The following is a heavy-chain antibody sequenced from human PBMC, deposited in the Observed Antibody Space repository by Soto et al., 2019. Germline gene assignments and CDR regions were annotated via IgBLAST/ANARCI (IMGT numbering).Heavy chain of an antibody. D-gene: IGHD3-22*01. Sequence: GSLRLSCAASGFTFSSYSMNWVRQAPGKGLEWDSSISSSSSYIYYADSVKGRFTISRDNAKNSLYLQMNSLKAEDTAVYYCARDHYYDSSGYYYEIWDYWGQGTLVTVSS. CDR3: ARDHYYDSSGYYYEIWDY. CDR2: ISSSSSYI. J-gene: IGHJ4*02. V-gene: IGHV3-21*01. CDR1: GFTFSSYS.